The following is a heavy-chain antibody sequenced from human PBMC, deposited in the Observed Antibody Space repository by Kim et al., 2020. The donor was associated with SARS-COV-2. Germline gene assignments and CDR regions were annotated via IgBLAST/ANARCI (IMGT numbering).Heavy chain of an antibody. V-gene: IGHV1-2*02. D-gene: IGHD1-26*01. Sequence: TNYAQKFQGRVTMTRDTSISTAYMELSRLRSDDTAVYYCASDTTPRPLDYWGQGTLVTVSS. CDR2: T. J-gene: IGHJ4*02. CDR3: ASDTTPRPLDY.